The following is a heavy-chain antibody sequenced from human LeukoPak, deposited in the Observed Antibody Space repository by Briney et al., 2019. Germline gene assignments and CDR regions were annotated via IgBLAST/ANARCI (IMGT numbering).Heavy chain of an antibody. Sequence: GGSLRLSCAASGFTFSSYAMHWVRQAPGKGLEWVAVISYDGSNKYYADSVKGRFTISRDNSKSTLYLQMNSLRAEDTAVYYCARVWDRGPFDYWGQGTLVTVSS. J-gene: IGHJ4*02. V-gene: IGHV3-30-3*01. CDR1: GFTFSSYA. CDR2: ISYDGSNK. D-gene: IGHD1-26*01. CDR3: ARVWDRGPFDY.